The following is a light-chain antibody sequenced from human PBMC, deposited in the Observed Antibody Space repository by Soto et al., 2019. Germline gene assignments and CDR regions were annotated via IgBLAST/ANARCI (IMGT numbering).Light chain of an antibody. CDR1: QDIKNY. V-gene: IGKV1-16*02. CDR2: AAS. J-gene: IGKJ4*01. CDR3: QQYHSYPLS. Sequence: DIQMTQSPSSLSASVGDTVTITCRGSQDIKNYLAWFQQKPGQAPKSLIFAASSLQSGAPSKFIGSGSGTDFTLTISSLQAEDVATYFCQQYHSYPLSFGGGTKVEIK.